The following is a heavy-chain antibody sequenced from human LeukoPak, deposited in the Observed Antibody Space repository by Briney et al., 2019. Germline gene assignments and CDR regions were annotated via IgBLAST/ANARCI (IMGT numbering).Heavy chain of an antibody. CDR2: IYQGGST. CDR1: GGSISSSNW. D-gene: IGHD3-10*01. J-gene: IGHJ4*02. V-gene: IGHV4-4*02. Sequence: SETLSLTCAVSGGSISSSNWWSWVRQPPGKGLEWIGEIYQGGSTNYNPSLKSRVAMSVDRSRNQFSLQLSSVTAADTAVYYCAKGEDHGSGTVHFASWGQGTLVTVSS. CDR3: AKGEDHGSGTVHFAS.